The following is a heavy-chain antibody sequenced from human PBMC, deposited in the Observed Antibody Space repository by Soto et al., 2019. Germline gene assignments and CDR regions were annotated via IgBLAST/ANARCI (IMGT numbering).Heavy chain of an antibody. CDR1: GYTFTSYD. Sequence: ASVKVSCKASGYTFTSYDINWVRQATGQGLEWMGWMNPNSGNTGYAQKFQGRVTMTMNTSISTAYMELSSLRAEDTAVYYCARDRGRPDLRDIHYYDSSDLDYGMDVWGQGTTVTVSS. CDR3: ARDRGRPDLRDIHYYDSSDLDYGMDV. V-gene: IGHV1-8*01. CDR2: MNPNSGNT. D-gene: IGHD3-22*01. J-gene: IGHJ6*02.